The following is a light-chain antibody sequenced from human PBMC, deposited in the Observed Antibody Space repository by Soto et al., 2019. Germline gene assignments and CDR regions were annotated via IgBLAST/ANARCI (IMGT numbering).Light chain of an antibody. J-gene: IGKJ3*01. CDR2: WAS. Sequence: DIVMTQSPDSLAVSLGERATINCKSSQSVSYSSNNENSLAWYQQKPGQPPKLLISWASTRESGVPDRFSGRGSGKYFPLPFSSLRAEDGAVFFCQQFFNIPLPFGPGTKWDIK. CDR1: QSVSYSSNNENS. V-gene: IGKV4-1*01. CDR3: QQFFNIPLP.